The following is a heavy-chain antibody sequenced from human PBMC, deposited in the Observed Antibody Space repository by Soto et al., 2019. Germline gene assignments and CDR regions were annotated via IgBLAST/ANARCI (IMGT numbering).Heavy chain of an antibody. CDR3: VRDIQVWPLDS. D-gene: IGHD2-21*01. V-gene: IGHV3-74*03. CDR2: INTDGSVA. CDR1: GLTFRSYW. Sequence: EVQLVESGGGLVQPGESLRLSCAASGLTFRSYWMHWVRQAPGKGLVWVSRINTDGSVAMYVDSVKGRFTISRDNAKNTLYLHINLRRAEDTAVYYGVRDIQVWPLDSWGQGTLVPFP. J-gene: IGHJ4*02.